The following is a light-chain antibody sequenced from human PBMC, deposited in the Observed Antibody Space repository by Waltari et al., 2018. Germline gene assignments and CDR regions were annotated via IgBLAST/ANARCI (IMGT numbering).Light chain of an antibody. V-gene: IGLV3-21*03. J-gene: IGLJ2*01. CDR1: TIGNKN. CDR2: DDS. CDR3: QVWDSSSDHRV. Sequence: SYVVTQPPSVSVAPGKTARITCAGKTIGNKNVPWYQQQPGTAPVLVVYDDSDRPSGIPERFSGSNSGNTATLTINRAEAGDEADYHCQVWDSSSDHRVFGGGTKLTVL.